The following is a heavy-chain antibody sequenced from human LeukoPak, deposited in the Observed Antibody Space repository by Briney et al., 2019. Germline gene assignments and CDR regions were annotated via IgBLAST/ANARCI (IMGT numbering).Heavy chain of an antibody. J-gene: IGHJ4*02. CDR2: IKQDESEK. D-gene: IGHD2-21*01. V-gene: IGHV3-7*04. Sequence: PGGSLRLSCAASGFTFTTHWMSWVRQAPGKGLEWVANIKQDESEKYYVDSVKGRFTISRDNAKNSLFLQMNGLRAEDTAVYYCARGVMAARLYYFDYWGRGILVTVSS. CDR1: GFTFTTHW. CDR3: ARGVMAARLYYFDY.